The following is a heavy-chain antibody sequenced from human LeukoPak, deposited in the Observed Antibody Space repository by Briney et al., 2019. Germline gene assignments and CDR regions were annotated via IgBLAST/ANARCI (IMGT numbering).Heavy chain of an antibody. V-gene: IGHV3-74*01. J-gene: IGHJ4*02. D-gene: IGHD6-13*01. CDR1: GFTFHNHW. Sequence: GGSLRLSCAASGFTFHNHWMHWVRQAPGEGLVWVSRINSDASTTNYADSVKGRFTISRDNAKNTLYLQMNSLRAEDTAVYYCARDLMGIAYRGAFYYWGQGTLVTVSS. CDR2: INSDASTT. CDR3: ARDLMGIAYRGAFYY.